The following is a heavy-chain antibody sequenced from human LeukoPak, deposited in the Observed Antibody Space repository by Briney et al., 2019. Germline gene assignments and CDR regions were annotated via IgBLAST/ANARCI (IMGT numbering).Heavy chain of an antibody. Sequence: GGSLRLSCAASGITFSTYAMNWVRQAPGKGLEWVSVISGSAASTSYADSVKGRFTISRDNSRNTLYLQMNNLRTEDTAVYYCAKTDGTIMGASSSRFDCWGQGTLVTVSS. CDR1: GITFSTYA. D-gene: IGHD1-26*01. CDR2: ISGSAAST. V-gene: IGHV3-23*01. CDR3: AKTDGTIMGASSSRFDC. J-gene: IGHJ4*02.